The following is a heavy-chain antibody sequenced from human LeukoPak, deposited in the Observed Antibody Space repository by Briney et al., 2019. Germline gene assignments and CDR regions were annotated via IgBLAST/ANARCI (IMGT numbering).Heavy chain of an antibody. D-gene: IGHD3-10*01. J-gene: IGHJ4*02. CDR2: INPNSGGT. CDR3: ARGPASWRSAVDY. CDR1: GYTFTGYY. Sequence: ASVKVSCKASGYTFTGYYMHWVRQAPGQGLEWMGWINPNSGGTNYAQKFQGRVTMTKDTSISTAYMELSRLRSDDTAVYYCARGPASWRSAVDYWGQGTLVTVSS. V-gene: IGHV1-2*02.